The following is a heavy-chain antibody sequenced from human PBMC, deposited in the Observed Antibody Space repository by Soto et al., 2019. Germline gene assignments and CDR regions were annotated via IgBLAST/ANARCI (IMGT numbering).Heavy chain of an antibody. V-gene: IGHV3-9*01. J-gene: IGHJ4*02. D-gene: IGHD6-13*01. CDR1: GFTFDDYA. CDR2: ISWNSGSI. Sequence: EVQLVESGGGLVQPGRSLRLSCAASGFTFDDYAMHWVRQAPGKGLEWVSGISWNSGSIGYADSVKGRFTISRDNAKNSLYLQMNSLRAEDTAVYYCAKGGGWGVAAAGTGYFDYWGQGTLVTVSS. CDR3: AKGGGWGVAAAGTGYFDY.